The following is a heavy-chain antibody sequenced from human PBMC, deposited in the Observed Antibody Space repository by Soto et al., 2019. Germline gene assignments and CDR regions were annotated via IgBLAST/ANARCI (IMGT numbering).Heavy chain of an antibody. CDR2: VNSNGNAI. Sequence: VQLEESGGGLVKPGGSLRLSCAASGFTFSDYYMTWIRQAPGKGLEWVSYVNSNGNAIYYAESVEGRFTISRDNANNSMSILMNSLRPEDTAVYFCARLGDCGGPICNIYYYHYYGAVVGKGTTVTVSS. CDR1: GFTFSDYY. V-gene: IGHV3-11*01. CDR3: ARLGDCGGPICNIYYYHYYGAV. J-gene: IGHJ6*03. D-gene: IGHD2-21*01.